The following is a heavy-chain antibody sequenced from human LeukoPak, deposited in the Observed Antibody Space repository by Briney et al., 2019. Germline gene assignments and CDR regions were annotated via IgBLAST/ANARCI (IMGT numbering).Heavy chain of an antibody. CDR3: ARASGDSSGPFKDYYYAMDV. CDR1: GYTLTELS. CDR2: FDPEDGET. Sequence: ASVKVSCKVSGYTLTELSMHWVRQAPGKGLEWMGGFDPEDGETIYAQKFQGRVTMTEDTSTDTAYMELSSLRSEDTAVYYCARASGDSSGPFKDYYYAMDVWGQGITVTVSS. J-gene: IGHJ6*02. D-gene: IGHD6-19*01. V-gene: IGHV1-24*01.